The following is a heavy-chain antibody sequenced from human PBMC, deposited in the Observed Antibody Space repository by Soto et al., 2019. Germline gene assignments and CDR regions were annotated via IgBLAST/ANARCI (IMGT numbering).Heavy chain of an antibody. Sequence: ESGGGVVQPGRSLRLSCAAFGFTFSSSGMHWVRQAPGKGLEWVAVIWHDGSYKYKADSVKGRFTISRDNSKNTLYLQMNSLRAEDTAVYYCARGNWKYGYFDYWGQGTLVTVSS. J-gene: IGHJ4*02. CDR1: GFTFSSSG. CDR2: IWHDGSYK. CDR3: ARGNWKYGYFDY. D-gene: IGHD1-1*01. V-gene: IGHV3-33*01.